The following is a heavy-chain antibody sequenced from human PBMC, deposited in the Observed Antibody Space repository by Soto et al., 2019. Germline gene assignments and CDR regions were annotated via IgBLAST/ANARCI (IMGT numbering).Heavy chain of an antibody. V-gene: IGHV3-23*01. J-gene: IGHJ5*02. CDR3: AKGTFWLAGNHPNWFDP. CDR2: ISGSGGST. CDR1: GFTFSSYA. Sequence: HPGGSLRLSCAASGFTFSSYAMSWVRQAPGKGLEWVSAISGSGGSTYYADSVKGRFTISRDNSKNTLYLQMNSLRAEDTAVYYCAKGTFWLAGNHPNWFDPWGQGTLVTVSS. D-gene: IGHD6-19*01.